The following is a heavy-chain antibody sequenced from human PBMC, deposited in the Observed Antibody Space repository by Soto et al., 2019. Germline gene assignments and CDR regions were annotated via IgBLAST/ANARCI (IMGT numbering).Heavy chain of an antibody. CDR2: FHYSGRT. V-gene: IGHV4-34*01. D-gene: IGHD2-2*01. J-gene: IGHJ6*02. CDR3: ARLAGYCSGTSCYGYYGMDV. CDR1: GGSFSDYS. Sequence: SETLSLTCAVYGGSFSDYSWGWIRQPPGKGLEWIGTFHYSGRTYYSPSLESRVTISVDTSKNQFSLKVSSVTAADTAVFYCARLAGYCSGTSCYGYYGMDVWGQGTTVTVSS.